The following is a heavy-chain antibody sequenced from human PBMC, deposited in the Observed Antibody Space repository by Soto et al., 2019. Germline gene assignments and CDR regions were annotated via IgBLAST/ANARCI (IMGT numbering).Heavy chain of an antibody. CDR1: GGTFSSYA. J-gene: IGHJ6*02. V-gene: IGHV1-69*13. CDR3: ARVYYGSGGYYYGMDV. CDR2: IIPIFGTA. D-gene: IGHD3-10*01. Sequence: GASVKVSCKASGGTFSSYAISWVRQAPGQGLEWMGGIIPIFGTANYAQKFQGRVTITADESTSTAYMELSSLRSEDTAVYYCARVYYGSGGYYYGMDVWGQGTTVTVSS.